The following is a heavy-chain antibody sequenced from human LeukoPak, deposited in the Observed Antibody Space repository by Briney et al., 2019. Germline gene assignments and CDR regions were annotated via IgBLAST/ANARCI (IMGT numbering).Heavy chain of an antibody. V-gene: IGHV4-39*01. D-gene: IGHD4-17*01. CDR3: ARHSYGWHDY. CDR2: IYYSGST. J-gene: IGHJ4*02. CDR1: GGSISINSYY. Sequence: SETLSPTCTVSGGSISINSYYWGCIRQPPGKGLEWIGSIYYSGSTYYNPSLKSRVTISVDTSKNQFSLKVTSVTAADTAVYYCARHSYGWHDYWGQGTLVTVSS.